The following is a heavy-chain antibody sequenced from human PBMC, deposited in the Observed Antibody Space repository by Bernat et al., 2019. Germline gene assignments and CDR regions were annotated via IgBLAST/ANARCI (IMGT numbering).Heavy chain of an antibody. CDR3: ARDPDVYGDSLTWFDT. CDR1: GYTFTGYC. CDR2: INPKSGDT. V-gene: IGHV1-2*02. J-gene: IGHJ5*02. Sequence: QVQLVQSGTEVKKPGASVKVSCKASGYTFTGYCMHWVRQAPGQGLEYMGWINPKSGDTHYTQNFQGRVTMTRDTSIRTVYMEVSRLRSDDTAVYFCARDPDVYGDSLTWFDTWGQGTLVAVSS. D-gene: IGHD4-17*01.